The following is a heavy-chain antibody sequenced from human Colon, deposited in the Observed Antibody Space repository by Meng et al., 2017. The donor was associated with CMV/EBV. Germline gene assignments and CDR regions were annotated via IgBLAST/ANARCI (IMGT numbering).Heavy chain of an antibody. CDR3: ARGNTGGDFYFFGLDL. J-gene: IGHJ6*02. V-gene: IGHV3-11*01. CDR2: ITNSGITT. CDR1: GVSITSSSDYY. Sequence: LSLTCTVSGVSITSSSDYYMSWIRQAPGKGLDWISYITNSGITTYYADSVRDRFTISRDNAKNSLYLQMNSLRGDDAGVYYCARGNTGGDFYFFGLDLWGQGTTVTVSS. D-gene: IGHD3-10*01.